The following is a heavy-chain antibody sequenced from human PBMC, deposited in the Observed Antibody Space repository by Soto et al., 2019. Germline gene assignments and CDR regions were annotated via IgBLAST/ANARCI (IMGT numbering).Heavy chain of an antibody. J-gene: IGHJ4*02. CDR2: IYYSGST. V-gene: IGHV4-39*01. CDR1: GGSISSSNW. CDR3: ARHLPVVFRFSEGYIDY. Sequence: PSETLSLTCAVSGGSISSSNWWSWVRQPPGKGLEWIGSIYYSGSTYYNPSLKSRVTMSIDTSKNQFSLKLSSVTAADTAVYHCARHLPVVFRFSEGYIDYWGQGNQVSVSS. D-gene: IGHD3-3*01.